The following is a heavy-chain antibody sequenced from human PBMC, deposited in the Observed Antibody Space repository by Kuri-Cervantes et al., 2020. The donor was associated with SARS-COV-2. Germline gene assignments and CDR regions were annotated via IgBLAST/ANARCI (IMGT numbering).Heavy chain of an antibody. CDR2: NSAYNGNT. V-gene: IGHV1-18*01. Sequence: ASVKVSCKASGYTFTSYGISWVRQAPGQGLEWMGWNSAYNGNTNYAQKLQGRVTTTTDTSTSTAYMELRSLRSDDTAVYYCARSNLGLSFDPWGQGTLVTVSS. CDR1: GYTFTSYG. CDR3: ARSNLGLSFDP. J-gene: IGHJ5*02. D-gene: IGHD3-16*02.